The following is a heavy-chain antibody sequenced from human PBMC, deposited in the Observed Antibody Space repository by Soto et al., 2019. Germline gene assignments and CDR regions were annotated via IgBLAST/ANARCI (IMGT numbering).Heavy chain of an antibody. CDR2: IIPIFGTA. D-gene: IGHD2-15*01. J-gene: IGHJ6*02. CDR3: AREDIVVVVAANYYYYGMDV. Sequence: ASVKVSCKASGGTFSSYAISWVRQAPGQGLEWMGGIIPIFGTANYAQKFQGRVTITADESTSTAYMELSSLRSEDTAVYYCAREDIVVVVAANYYYYGMDVWGQGTTVTVSS. CDR1: GGTFSSYA. V-gene: IGHV1-69*13.